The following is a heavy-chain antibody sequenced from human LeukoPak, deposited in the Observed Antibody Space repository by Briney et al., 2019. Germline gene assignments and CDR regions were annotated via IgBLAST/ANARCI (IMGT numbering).Heavy chain of an antibody. CDR1: GFTFSSYS. V-gene: IGHV3-21*01. CDR3: ARDDYNRH. J-gene: IGHJ4*02. Sequence: GGSLRLSCAASGFTFSSYSMNWVRQAPGKGLEWVSSISSSSSYIYYADSVKGRFTISRDNAKNTLFLQMSSLRVDDTAVYYCARDDYNRHWGQGTLVTVSS. D-gene: IGHD1-14*01. CDR2: ISSSSSYI.